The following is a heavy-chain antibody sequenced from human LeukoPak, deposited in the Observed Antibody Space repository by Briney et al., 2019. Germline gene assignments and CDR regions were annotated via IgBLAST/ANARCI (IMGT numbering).Heavy chain of an antibody. V-gene: IGHV4-59*08. D-gene: IGHD2-21*02. J-gene: IGHJ4*02. CDR2: IYYSGST. CDR3: ARLGDSPNYFDY. Sequence: SETLSLTCTVSGGSISSYYWSWIRQPPGKGLEWIGYIYYSGSTNYNPSLKSRVTISVDTSKNQFSLKLSSVTAADTAVYYCARLGDSPNYFDYWGQGTLVTVSS. CDR1: GGSISSYY.